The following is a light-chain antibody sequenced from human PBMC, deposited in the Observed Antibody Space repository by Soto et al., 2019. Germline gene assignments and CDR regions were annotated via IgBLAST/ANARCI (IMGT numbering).Light chain of an antibody. J-gene: IGLJ2*01. CDR1: SGHSSYA. Sequence: QSVLTQSPSASASRGASVKLTCTLSSGHSSYAIAWHQQQPEKGPRYLMKLNSDGSHSKGDGIPDRFSGSSSGAERYLTISSLQSEDEADYYCQTWGTGIPVFGGGTKLTVL. V-gene: IGLV4-69*01. CDR2: LNSDGSH. CDR3: QTWGTGIPV.